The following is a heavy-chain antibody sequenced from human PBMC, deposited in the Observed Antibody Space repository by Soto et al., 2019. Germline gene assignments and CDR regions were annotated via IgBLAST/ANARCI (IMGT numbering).Heavy chain of an antibody. D-gene: IGHD3-10*01. Sequence: SETLSLTCTVSGGSISSYYWSWIRQPPGKGLEWIGYIYYSGSTNYNPSLKSRVTISVDTSKNQFSLKLSSVTAADTAVYYCASTGHYYGSGSYYKWVDPWGQGTLVTVSS. CDR3: ASTGHYYGSGSYYKWVDP. V-gene: IGHV4-59*12. CDR1: GGSISSYY. CDR2: IYYSGST. J-gene: IGHJ5*02.